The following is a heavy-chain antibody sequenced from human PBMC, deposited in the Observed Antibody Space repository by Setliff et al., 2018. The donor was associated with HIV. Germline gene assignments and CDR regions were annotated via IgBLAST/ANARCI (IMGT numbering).Heavy chain of an antibody. CDR3: ARLEELEPFDY. CDR2: IDPSDSYT. CDR1: GYSFSIYW. Sequence: GESLKISCRGSGYSFSIYWISWVRQMPGKGLEWMGRIDPSDSYTKYSPSFQGHVTISVDKSISTAYLQWSSLKASDTAMYYCARLEELEPFDYWGQGTLVTVSS. D-gene: IGHD1-1*01. J-gene: IGHJ4*02. V-gene: IGHV5-10-1*01.